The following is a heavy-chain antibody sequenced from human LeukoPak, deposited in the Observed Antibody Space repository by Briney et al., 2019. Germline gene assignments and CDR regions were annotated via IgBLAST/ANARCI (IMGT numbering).Heavy chain of an antibody. CDR2: INPNSGGT. V-gene: IGHV1-2*02. CDR1: GYTFTGYY. J-gene: IGHJ4*02. CDR3: ATSLRLLESYFDY. D-gene: IGHD3-3*01. Sequence: ASVKVSCKASGYTFTGYYMHWVRQAPGQGLEWMGWINPNSGGTNYAQKFQGRVTMTRDTSISTAYMELSRLRSDDTAVYYCATSLRLLESYFDYWGQGTLVTVSS.